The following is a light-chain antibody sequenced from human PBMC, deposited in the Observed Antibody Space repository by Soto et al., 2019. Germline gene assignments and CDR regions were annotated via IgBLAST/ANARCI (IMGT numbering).Light chain of an antibody. CDR1: SSEVGAYNY. CDR3: SSYSSSTTWV. CDR2: DVT. V-gene: IGLV2-14*01. J-gene: IGLJ3*02. Sequence: QSVLTQPASVSGSPGQSITISCTGTSSEVGAYNYVSWYQQHPGKAPKLMIYDVTTRPSGVSDRFSGSKSGITASLTISGLQAEDEADYYCSSYSSSTTWVFGGGTKVTVL.